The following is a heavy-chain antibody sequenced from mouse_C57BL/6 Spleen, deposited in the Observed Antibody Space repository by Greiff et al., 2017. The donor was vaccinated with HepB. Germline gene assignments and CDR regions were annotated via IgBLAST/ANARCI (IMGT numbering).Heavy chain of an antibody. CDR3: STKGSSYLYAMDY. V-gene: IGHV1-80*01. CDR2: IYPGDGDT. Sequence: QVQLQQSGAELVKPGASVKISCKASGYAFSSYWMNWVKQRPGKGLEWIGQIYPGDGDTNYNGKFKGKATLTADKSSSAAYMQLSSLTSEDSAVYFWSTKGSSYLYAMDYWGQGTSVTVSS. J-gene: IGHJ4*01. D-gene: IGHD1-1*01. CDR1: GYAFSSYW.